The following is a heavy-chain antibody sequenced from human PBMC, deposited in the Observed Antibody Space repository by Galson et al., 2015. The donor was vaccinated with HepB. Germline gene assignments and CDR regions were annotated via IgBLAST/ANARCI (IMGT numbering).Heavy chain of an antibody. D-gene: IGHD4-17*01. CDR2: IDPSDSYT. CDR3: ARHERTTTPPSYYYGMDV. J-gene: IGHJ6*02. V-gene: IGHV5-10-1*01. CDR1: GYSFTSYW. Sequence: QSGAEVKKPGESLRISCKGSGYSFTSYWISWVRQMPGKGLEWMGRIDPSDSYTNYSPSFQGHVTISADKSISAAYLQWSSLKASDTAMYYCARHERTTTPPSYYYGMDVWGQGTTVTVSS.